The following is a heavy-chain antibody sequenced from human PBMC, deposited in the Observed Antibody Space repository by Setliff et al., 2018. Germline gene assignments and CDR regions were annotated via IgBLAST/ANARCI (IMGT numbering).Heavy chain of an antibody. V-gene: IGHV4-38-2*02. CDR2: IYYSGST. CDR3: ARDLGYSYGIYYFDY. D-gene: IGHD5-18*01. Sequence: PSETLSLTCTVSGYSISSGYNWAWVRQPPGKGLEWIGSIYYSGSTNYNPSLKSRVTISVDTSKNQFSLKLSSVTAADTAVYYCARDLGYSYGIYYFDYWGQGTLVTVSS. CDR1: GYSISSGYN. J-gene: IGHJ4*02.